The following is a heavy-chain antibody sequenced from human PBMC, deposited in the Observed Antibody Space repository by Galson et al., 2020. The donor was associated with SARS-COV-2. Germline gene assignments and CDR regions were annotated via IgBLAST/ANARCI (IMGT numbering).Heavy chain of an antibody. D-gene: IGHD5-18*01. CDR3: ARVRGYNFFDA. CDR2: FYHEGST. Sequence: SETLSLTCVVSGDSINSNYWWSWVRQPPGKELVWVGVFYHEGSTNYNPSLKSRVTISVEKSNNPFSLQLTSVTAADTAIYYCARVRGYNFFDAWGQGNLVTVSS. J-gene: IGHJ5*02. CDR1: GDSINSNYW. V-gene: IGHV4-4*02.